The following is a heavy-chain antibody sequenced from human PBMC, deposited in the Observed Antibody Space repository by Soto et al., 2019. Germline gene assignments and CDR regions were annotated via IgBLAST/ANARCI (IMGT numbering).Heavy chain of an antibody. D-gene: IGHD3-22*01. CDR3: ARGGYYDSSGSRNYHYYGMNV. V-gene: IGHV1-18*01. CDR1: GYTFNSYG. CDR2: ISPYDGYT. J-gene: IGHJ6*02. Sequence: GASAKVSCKASGYTFNSYGISWVRHAPGQGLEWLGWISPYDGYTNYAQILQGRVYMTTDTSPKTAYMELRSLRSDDTAMYYCARGGYYDSSGSRNYHYYGMNVWGQGTTVTVSS.